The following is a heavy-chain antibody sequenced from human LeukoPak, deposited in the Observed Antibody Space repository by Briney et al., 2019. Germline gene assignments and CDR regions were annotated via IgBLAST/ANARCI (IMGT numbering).Heavy chain of an antibody. CDR3: AKHPLSGNFDY. CDR1: GGSISSGGYY. V-gene: IGHV4-31*03. CDR2: IYYSGST. D-gene: IGHD6-13*01. J-gene: IGHJ4*02. Sequence: SETLSLTCTVSGGSISSGGYYWSWIRQHPGKGLEWIGYIYYSGSTYYNPSLKSRVTISVDTSKNQFSLKLSSVTAEDAATYYCAKHPLSGNFDYWGQGTLVTVSS.